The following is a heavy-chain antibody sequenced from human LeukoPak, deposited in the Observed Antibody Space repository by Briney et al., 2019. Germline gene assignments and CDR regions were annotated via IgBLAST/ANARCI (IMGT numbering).Heavy chain of an antibody. V-gene: IGHV3-21*01. J-gene: IGHJ5*02. CDR1: GFTFSSYS. Sequence: GGSLRLSCAASGFTFSSYSMNWVRQAPGKGLEWVSSISSSSSYIYYADSVKGRFTISTDNAKNSLYLQMNSQRAEDTAVYYCARDRSSSGWFDPWGQGTLVTVSS. CDR2: ISSSSSYI. CDR3: ARDRSSSGWFDP. D-gene: IGHD6-6*01.